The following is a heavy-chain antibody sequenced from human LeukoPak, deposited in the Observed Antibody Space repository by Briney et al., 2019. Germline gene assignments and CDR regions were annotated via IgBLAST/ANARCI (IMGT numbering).Heavy chain of an antibody. Sequence: GGSLRLSCAASGFSFNKYGMHWVRQAPGKGLEWVAFIRYDGSNKYYADSVKGRFTISRDNSKNTVYVQMNSLRAEDTAVYYCAKDQRSYYASGSHYRGGNWFDPWGQGTLVTVSS. CDR1: GFSFNKYG. J-gene: IGHJ5*02. V-gene: IGHV3-30*02. CDR3: AKDQRSYYASGSHYRGGNWFDP. CDR2: IRYDGSNK. D-gene: IGHD3-10*01.